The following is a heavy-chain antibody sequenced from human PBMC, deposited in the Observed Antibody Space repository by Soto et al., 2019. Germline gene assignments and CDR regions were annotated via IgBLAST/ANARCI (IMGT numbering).Heavy chain of an antibody. V-gene: IGHV1-69*04. D-gene: IGHD1-26*01. CDR3: ARVPRFQWEPMS. CDR1: GGTFSSYA. J-gene: IGHJ4*02. CDR2: IIPILGIA. Sequence: QVQLVQSGAEVKKPGSSVKVSCKASGGTFSSYAISWVRQAPGQGLEWMGRIIPILGIANYAQKFQGRVTITADKSTSTAYMELSSLRSEDTAVYYCARVPRFQWEPMSWGQGTLVTVSS.